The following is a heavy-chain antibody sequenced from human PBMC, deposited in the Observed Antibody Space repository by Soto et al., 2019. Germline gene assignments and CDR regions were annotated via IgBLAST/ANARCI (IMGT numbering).Heavy chain of an antibody. D-gene: IGHD2-2*01. V-gene: IGHV4-59*01. Sequence: SETLSLTCTVSGGSISSYYWSWIRQPPGKGLEWIGYIYYSGSTNYNPSLKSRVTISVDTSKNQFSLKLSSVTAADTAVYYCARYAVVVPAAEYYYYYMDVWGKGTTVTVSS. CDR1: GGSISSYY. CDR3: ARYAVVVPAAEYYYYYMDV. J-gene: IGHJ6*03. CDR2: IYYSGST.